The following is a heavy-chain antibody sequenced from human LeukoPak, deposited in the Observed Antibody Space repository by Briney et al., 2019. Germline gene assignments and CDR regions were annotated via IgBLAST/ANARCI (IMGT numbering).Heavy chain of an antibody. V-gene: IGHV4-59*01. Sequence: SETLSLTCTVSGGPISSYYWSWIRQPPGKGLEWIGYIYYSGSTNYNPSLKSRVTISVDTSKNQFSLKLSSVTAADTAVYYCARDSSGYYDYFDYWGQGTLVTVSS. D-gene: IGHD3-22*01. CDR1: GGPISSYY. CDR2: IYYSGST. J-gene: IGHJ4*02. CDR3: ARDSSGYYDYFDY.